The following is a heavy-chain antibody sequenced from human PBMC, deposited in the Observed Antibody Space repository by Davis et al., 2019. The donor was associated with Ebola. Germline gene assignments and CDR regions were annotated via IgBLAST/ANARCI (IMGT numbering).Heavy chain of an antibody. CDR2: INSDGSST. J-gene: IGHJ6*02. Sequence: ESLKTPFAASGFTFSSYWMHWVRQAPGKGLVWVSRINSDGSSTSYADSVKGRFTISRDNAKNTLYLQMNSLRAEDTAVYYCAKGDFDWLLPPTYGMDVWGQGTTVTVSS. CDR3: AKGDFDWLLPPTYGMDV. CDR1: GFTFSSYW. D-gene: IGHD3-9*01. V-gene: IGHV3-74*01.